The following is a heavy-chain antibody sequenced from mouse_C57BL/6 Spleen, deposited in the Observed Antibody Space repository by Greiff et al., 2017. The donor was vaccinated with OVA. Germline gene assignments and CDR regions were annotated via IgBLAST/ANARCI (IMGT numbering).Heavy chain of an antibody. CDR1: GFSLTSYA. Sequence: VQGVESGPGLVAPSQSLSITCTVSGFSLTSYAISWVRQPPGKGLEWLGVIWTGGGTNYNSALKSRLSISKDNSKSQVFLKMNSLQTDDTARYYCARNTGTSSYWYFDVWGTGTTVTVSS. CDR2: IWTGGGT. J-gene: IGHJ1*03. D-gene: IGHD4-1*01. V-gene: IGHV2-9-1*01. CDR3: ARNTGTSSYWYFDV.